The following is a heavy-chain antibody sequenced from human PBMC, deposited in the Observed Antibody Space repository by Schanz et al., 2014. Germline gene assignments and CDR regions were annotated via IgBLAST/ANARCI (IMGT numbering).Heavy chain of an antibody. CDR2: IFFRGST. Sequence: QVQLQESGPGLVKSSETLSLTCTVSGGSISSGGYSWSWIRQPPGKGLEWIGYIFFRGSTYYNPSLKSRVTISTDMSRNQFSLRLKSVTAADTALYYCARERDALDIWGQGTMVIVSS. V-gene: IGHV4-30-4*07. CDR1: GGSISSGGYS. CDR3: ARERDALDI. J-gene: IGHJ3*02.